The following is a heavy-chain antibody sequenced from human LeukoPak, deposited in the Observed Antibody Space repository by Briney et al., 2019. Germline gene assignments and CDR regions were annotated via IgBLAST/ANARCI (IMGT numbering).Heavy chain of an antibody. CDR1: GGSISSSSYF. J-gene: IGHJ6*03. D-gene: IGHD1-26*01. CDR2: IYYSGNT. V-gene: IGHV4-39*01. Sequence: SETLSLTCTVSGGSISSSSYFWGWIRQPPGKGLEWIGSIYYSGNTYYNPSLKSRVTMSIDTSKNQFSLKLSSVTAADTAVYYCARHIVGPYYYYMDVWGKGTTVTISS. CDR3: ARHIVGPYYYYMDV.